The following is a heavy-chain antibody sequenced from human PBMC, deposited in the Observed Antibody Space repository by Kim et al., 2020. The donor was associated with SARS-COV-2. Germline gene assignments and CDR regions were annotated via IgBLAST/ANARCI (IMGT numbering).Heavy chain of an antibody. Sequence: LKGRVTITVDTSKHQFSLELSSVTAADTAVYYCARYVVDVSGAICSAFDIWGQGTMVTVSS. V-gene: IGHV4-59*10. J-gene: IGHJ3*02. CDR3: ARYVVDVSGAICSAFDI. D-gene: IGHD2-2*01.